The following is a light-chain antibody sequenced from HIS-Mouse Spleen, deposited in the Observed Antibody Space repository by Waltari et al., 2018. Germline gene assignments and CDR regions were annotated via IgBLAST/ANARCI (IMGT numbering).Light chain of an antibody. CDR3: QQSYSTPST. CDR2: WAS. Sequence: DIVMTQSPDSLAVSLGGRATINCKSSQSVLYSSNNKNYLAWYQQKPGQPPKLLIYWASTRESGVPDRFSGSGSGTDFTLTISSLQPEDFATYYCQQSYSTPSTFGQGTKLEIK. CDR1: QSVLYSSNNKNY. J-gene: IGKJ2*02. V-gene: IGKV4-1*01.